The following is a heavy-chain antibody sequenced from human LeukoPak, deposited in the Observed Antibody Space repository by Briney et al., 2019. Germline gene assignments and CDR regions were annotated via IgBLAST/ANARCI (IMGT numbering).Heavy chain of an antibody. D-gene: IGHD6-19*01. CDR3: AKASSGWGTDAFDI. CDR2: ISWNSGSI. Sequence: GRSLRLSCAASGFTFDDYAMHWVRQAPGKGLEWVSGISWNSGSIGYADSVKGRFTISRDNAKNSLYLQMNSLRAEDMALYYCAKASSGWGTDAFDIWGQGQWSPSLQ. V-gene: IGHV3-9*03. J-gene: IGHJ3*02. CDR1: GFTFDDYA.